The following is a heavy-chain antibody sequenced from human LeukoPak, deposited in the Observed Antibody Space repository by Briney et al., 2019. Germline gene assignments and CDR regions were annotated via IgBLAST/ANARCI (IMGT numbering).Heavy chain of an antibody. CDR3: ARVGSDWDDVRYNWFDP. D-gene: IGHD1-1*01. CDR2: IFQSGST. CDR1: GGSISSGDYS. J-gene: IGHJ5*02. Sequence: SETLSLTCAVSGGSISSGDYSWSWIRQPPGKGLEWIGYIFQSGSTYYNPSLKSRVTISVDRSKNQFSLKLSSVTAADTAVYYCARVGSDWDDVRYNWFDPWGQGTLVTVSS. V-gene: IGHV4-30-2*01.